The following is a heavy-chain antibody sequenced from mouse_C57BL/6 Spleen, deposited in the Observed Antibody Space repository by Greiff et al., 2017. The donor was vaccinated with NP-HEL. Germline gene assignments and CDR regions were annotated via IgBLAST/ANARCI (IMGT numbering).Heavy chain of an antibody. CDR3: ARDSSPAWFAY. CDR2: ISSGSSTI. CDR1: GFTFSDYG. J-gene: IGHJ3*01. D-gene: IGHD1-1*01. Sequence: EVQLVESGGGLVKPGGSLKLSCAASGFTFSDYGMHWVRQAPEKGLEWVAYISSGSSTIYYADTVKGRFTISRDNAKNTLFLQMTSLRSENTAMYYCARDSSPAWFAYWGQGTLVTVSA. V-gene: IGHV5-17*01.